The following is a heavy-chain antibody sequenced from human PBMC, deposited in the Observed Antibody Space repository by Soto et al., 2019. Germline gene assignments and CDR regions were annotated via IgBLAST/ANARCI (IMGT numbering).Heavy chain of an antibody. J-gene: IGHJ4*02. V-gene: IGHV3-15*07. CDR1: VFTFSNAW. CDR2: IKRKIDGETT. CDR3: TTYSGSSPE. D-gene: IGHD6-13*01. Sequence: EVQLVESGGGLVKPGGSLRLSCAASVFTFSNAWMNWVRQAPGKGLEWVGRIKRKIDGETTEYASPVKDRFTISRDDSKNTMFLQMNSLETEDTGVYYCTTYSGSSPEWGQGTLVTVSS.